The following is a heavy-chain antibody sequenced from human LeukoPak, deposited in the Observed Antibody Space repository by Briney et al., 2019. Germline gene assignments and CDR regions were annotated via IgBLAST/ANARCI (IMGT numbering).Heavy chain of an antibody. D-gene: IGHD6-19*01. Sequence: GGSLRLSCAASGFTFSSYAMHWVRQAPGKGLEWVAVISYDGSNKYYADSVKGRFTISRDNSKNTLYLQMNSLRAEDTAVYYCARDGYSSGWYFAGEDYWGQGTLVTVSS. CDR3: ARDGYSSGWYFAGEDY. CDR1: GFTFSSYA. V-gene: IGHV3-30*01. CDR2: ISYDGSNK. J-gene: IGHJ4*02.